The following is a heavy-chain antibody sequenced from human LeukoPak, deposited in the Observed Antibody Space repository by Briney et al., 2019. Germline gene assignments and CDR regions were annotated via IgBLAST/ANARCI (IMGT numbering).Heavy chain of an antibody. CDR1: GFTFSNAW. CDR3: TGPGEYSSSSVIDY. V-gene: IGHV3-15*01. Sequence: GGSLRLSCAASGFTFSNAWMSWVRQAPGKGLGWVGRIKSKTDGGTTDYAAPVKGRFTISRDDSKNTLYLQMNSLKTEDTAVYYCTGPGEYSSSSVIDYWGQGTLVTVSS. J-gene: IGHJ4*02. D-gene: IGHD6-6*01. CDR2: IKSKTDGGTT.